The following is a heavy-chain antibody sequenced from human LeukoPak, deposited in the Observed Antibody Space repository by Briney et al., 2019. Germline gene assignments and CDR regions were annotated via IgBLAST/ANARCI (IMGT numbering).Heavy chain of an antibody. J-gene: IGHJ4*02. CDR2: IIPILGIA. D-gene: IGHD6-6*01. V-gene: IGHV1-69*04. CDR3: ARDNPEYSSSSWGSYFDY. Sequence: ASVKVSCKASGGTFSNYAISWVRQAPGQGLEWMGRIIPILGIANYAQKFQGRVTITADKSTSTAYMELSSLRSEDTAVYYCARDNPEYSSSSWGSYFDYWGQGTLVTVSS. CDR1: GGTFSNYA.